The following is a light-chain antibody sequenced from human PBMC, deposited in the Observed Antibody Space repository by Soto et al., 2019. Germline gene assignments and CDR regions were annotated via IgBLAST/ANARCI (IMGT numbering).Light chain of an antibody. V-gene: IGKV3-11*01. J-gene: IGKJ4*01. CDR3: QQRSSWPLT. CDR2: DAS. CDR1: QSIRSY. Sequence: VLTQSPATLSLSPGERATLSCRSSQSIRSYLACYQQKPGQAPRLLIYDASNRATGIPARFSGSGSGTDFTLTISSLETEDFAVYYCQQRSSWPLTFGGGTKVEIK.